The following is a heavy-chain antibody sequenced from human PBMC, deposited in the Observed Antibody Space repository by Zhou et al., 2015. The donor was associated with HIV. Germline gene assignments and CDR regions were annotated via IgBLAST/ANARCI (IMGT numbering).Heavy chain of an antibody. V-gene: IGHV3-74*01. J-gene: IGHJ4*02. D-gene: IGHD3-9*01. Sequence: QLVESGGRVSAAGGGPSDSPVRGSGFVFSVHVMHWVRQAPGKGPVWVARIDSEGTTTSYADPVKGRFTISRDNTNKKVYLQMNNLRGDDTAVYYCARVRLPGRHFDWLLSPPAYWGQGTLVTVSS. CDR1: GFVFSVHV. CDR2: IDSEGTTT. CDR3: ARVRLPGRHFDWLLSPPAY.